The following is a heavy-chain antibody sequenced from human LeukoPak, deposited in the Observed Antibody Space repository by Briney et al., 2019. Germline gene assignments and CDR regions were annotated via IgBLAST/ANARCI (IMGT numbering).Heavy chain of an antibody. D-gene: IGHD1-26*01. J-gene: IGHJ4*02. Sequence: SETLFLTCAVSGGSISSSNWWSWVRQPPGKGLEWIGEIYHSGSTNYNPSLKSRVTISVDKSKNQFSLKLSSVTAADTAVYYCARVSSGATTVDYWGQGTLVTVSS. V-gene: IGHV4-4*02. CDR3: ARVSSGATTVDY. CDR2: IYHSGST. CDR1: GGSISSSNW.